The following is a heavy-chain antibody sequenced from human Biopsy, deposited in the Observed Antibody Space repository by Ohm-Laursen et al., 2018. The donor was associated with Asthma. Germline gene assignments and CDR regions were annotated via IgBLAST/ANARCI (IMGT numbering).Heavy chain of an antibody. CDR3: ASPSSSREILYYYYNMDI. V-gene: IGHV1-2*06. D-gene: IGHD6-13*01. CDR2: INPNSGDT. CDR1: GYTFTGYQ. Sequence: ASVKVSCKASGYTFTGYQMHWVRQAPGQGLEWMGRINPNSGDTNFAQKFQGRVTMTRDTSISTAYMELSSLRSDDTAVYYCASPSSSREILYYYYNMDIWGQGTTVTV. J-gene: IGHJ6*02.